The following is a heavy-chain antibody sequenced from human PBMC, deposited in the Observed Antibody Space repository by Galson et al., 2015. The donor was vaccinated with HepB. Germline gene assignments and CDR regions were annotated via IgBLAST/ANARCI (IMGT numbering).Heavy chain of an antibody. CDR3: AKSGGWYNYYFDY. D-gene: IGHD6-19*01. CDR2: INPSGGST. V-gene: IGHV1-46*01. J-gene: IGHJ4*02. Sequence: SVKVSCKASGYTFTSYYMHWVRQAPGQGLEWMGIINPSGGSTSYAQKFQGRVTMTRDTSTSTVYMELSSLRSEDTAVYYCAKSGGWYNYYFDYWGQGTLVTVSS. CDR1: GYTFTSYY.